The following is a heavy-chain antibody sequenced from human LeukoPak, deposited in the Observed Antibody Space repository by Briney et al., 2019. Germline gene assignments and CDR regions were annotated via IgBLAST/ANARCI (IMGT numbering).Heavy chain of an antibody. J-gene: IGHJ4*02. CDR2: ISGSGGST. D-gene: IGHD5-18*01. V-gene: IGHV3-23*01. CDR3: AKGDTAMVYYFDY. CDR1: GVTFSSYA. Sequence: VGSLRLSCAASGVTFSSYAMSWVRQAPGKGLEWVSAISGSGGSTYYADSVKGRFTISRDNSKNTLYLQMNSLRAEDTAVYYCAKGDTAMVYYFDYWGQGTLVTVSS.